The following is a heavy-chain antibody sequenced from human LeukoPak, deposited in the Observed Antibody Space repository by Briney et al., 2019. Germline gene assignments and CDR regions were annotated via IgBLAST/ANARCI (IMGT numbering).Heavy chain of an antibody. CDR1: GFTFSSYS. V-gene: IGHV3-21*01. D-gene: IGHD4-17*01. Sequence: GGSLRLSCAASGFTFSSYSMNWVRQTPGKGLEWVSSISSSSSYIYYADSVKGRFTISRDNAKNSLYLQMNSLRAEDTAVYYCARDDYGDTYFDYWGQGTLVTVSS. J-gene: IGHJ4*02. CDR2: ISSSSSYI. CDR3: ARDDYGDTYFDY.